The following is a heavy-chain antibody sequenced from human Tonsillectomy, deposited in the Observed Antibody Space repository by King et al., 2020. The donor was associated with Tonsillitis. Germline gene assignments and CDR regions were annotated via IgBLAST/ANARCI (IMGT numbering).Heavy chain of an antibody. J-gene: IGHJ4*02. CDR3: AKVVSTAMVYYFDY. D-gene: IGHD5-18*01. CDR2: ISGSGGST. V-gene: IGHV3-23*04. Sequence: VQLVESGGGLVQPGGSLRLSCAASGFTFSSSAMAWVRQAPWKGPEWVSGISGSGGSTYYADSVKGRFTISRDNSKNTLYLQMNILGAEDTALYYCAKVVSTAMVYYFDYWGQGALVTVSS. CDR1: GFTFSSSA.